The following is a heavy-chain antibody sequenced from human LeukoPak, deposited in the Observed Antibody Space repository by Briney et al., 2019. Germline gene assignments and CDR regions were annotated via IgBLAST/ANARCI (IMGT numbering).Heavy chain of an antibody. CDR2: IYYSGST. Sequence: SETLSLTCTVSGASISSYYWGWIRQPPGKGLEWIGSIYYSGSTYYNPSLKSRVTISVDTSKNQFSLKLSSVTAADTAVYYCARGTAVVTNSDFDYWGQGALVTVSS. CDR3: ARGTAVVTNSDFDY. D-gene: IGHD5-12*01. V-gene: IGHV4-39*07. J-gene: IGHJ4*02. CDR1: GASISSYY.